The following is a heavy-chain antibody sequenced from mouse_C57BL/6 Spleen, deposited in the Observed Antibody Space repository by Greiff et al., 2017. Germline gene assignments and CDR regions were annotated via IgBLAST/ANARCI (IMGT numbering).Heavy chain of an antibody. Sequence: EVQRVESGPELVKPGASVKMSCKASGYTFTDYNMHWVKQSHGKSLEWIGYINPNNGGTSYNQKFKGKATLTVNKSSSTAYMELRSLTSEDSAVYYCAREGAYYSNYDYAMDYWGQGTSVTVSS. J-gene: IGHJ4*01. CDR2: INPNNGGT. CDR3: AREGAYYSNYDYAMDY. CDR1: GYTFTDYN. V-gene: IGHV1-22*01. D-gene: IGHD2-5*01.